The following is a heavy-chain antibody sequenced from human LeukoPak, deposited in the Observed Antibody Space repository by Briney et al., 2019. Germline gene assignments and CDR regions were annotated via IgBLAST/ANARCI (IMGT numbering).Heavy chain of an antibody. CDR3: ARRRDSSGYVDY. Sequence: SETLSLTCTVSGGSISSYYWSWIRQPPGKGLEWIGYIHYSGSTNYNPSLKSRVTISVDTSKNQFSLKLSYVTAADTAVYYCARRRDSSGYVDYWGQGTLVTVSS. J-gene: IGHJ4*02. CDR1: GGSISSYY. D-gene: IGHD3-22*01. CDR2: IHYSGST. V-gene: IGHV4-59*08.